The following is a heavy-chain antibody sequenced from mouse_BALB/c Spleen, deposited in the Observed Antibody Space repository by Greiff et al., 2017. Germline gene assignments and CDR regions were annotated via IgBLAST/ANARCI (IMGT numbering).Heavy chain of an antibody. V-gene: IGHV14-3*02. CDR1: GFNIKDTY. Sequence: VQLQQSGAGLVKPGASVKLSCTASGFNIKDTYMHWVNQRPEQGLEWIGRIDPANGNTKYDPKFQGKATITADTSSNTAYLQLSSLTSEDTAVYYCAGRYLDYWGQGTTLTVSA. CDR3: AGRYLDY. CDR2: IDPANGNT. J-gene: IGHJ2*01.